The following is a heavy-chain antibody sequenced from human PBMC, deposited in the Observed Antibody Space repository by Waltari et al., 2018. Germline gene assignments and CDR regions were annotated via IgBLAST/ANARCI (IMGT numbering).Heavy chain of an antibody. Sequence: QIQLVESGGGVVQPGRSLRLSCAASGFIFSSHGLHWVRQAPGNGLEWVAGIWYDGSRTLYADSVKGRFTISRDNSKNTLSLQMNSLRAEDTALYYCARGRGVLSDAYFDYWGQGTLVTVSS. V-gene: IGHV3-33*01. CDR2: IWYDGSRT. CDR1: GFIFSSHG. J-gene: IGHJ4*02. CDR3: ARGRGVLSDAYFDY. D-gene: IGHD3-10*01.